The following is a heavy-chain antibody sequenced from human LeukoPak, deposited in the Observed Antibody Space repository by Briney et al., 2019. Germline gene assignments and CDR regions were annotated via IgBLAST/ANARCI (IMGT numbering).Heavy chain of an antibody. D-gene: IGHD6-19*01. V-gene: IGHV4-39*07. CDR1: GGSISSSSYY. CDR2: IYHSGST. Sequence: PSETLSLTCSVSGGSISSSSYYWGWIRQPPGKGLEWIGSIYHSGSTFYNPSLKSRVTISVDTSKNQFSLKLTSVTAADTAVYFCARDLAVAGSLDYWGPGTLVTVST. J-gene: IGHJ4*02. CDR3: ARDLAVAGSLDY.